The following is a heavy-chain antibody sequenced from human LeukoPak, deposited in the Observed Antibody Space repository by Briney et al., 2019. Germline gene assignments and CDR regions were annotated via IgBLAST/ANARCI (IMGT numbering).Heavy chain of an antibody. CDR1: GGSISSYY. J-gene: IGHJ4*02. Sequence: SEALSLTCTVSGGSISSYYWSWIRQPPGKGLEWIGYIFYSGSTNYNPSLRSRVTISLDTSKNQFSLKLSSVTAADTAVYYCARPLHGSGSYYPFDYWAREPWSPSPQ. D-gene: IGHD3-10*01. CDR2: IFYSGST. V-gene: IGHV4-59*12. CDR3: ARPLHGSGSYYPFDY.